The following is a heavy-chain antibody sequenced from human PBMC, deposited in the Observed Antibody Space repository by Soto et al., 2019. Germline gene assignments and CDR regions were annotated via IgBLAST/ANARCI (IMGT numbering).Heavy chain of an antibody. J-gene: IGHJ4*02. D-gene: IGHD5-12*01. Sequence: QVQLVQSGAEVKKPGASVKVSCKASGYTFTSYGISWVRQAPGQGLEWMGWISAYNGNTNYAQKLQGRVTMTTDTSTRTAYMELRSLRSDDTAVYYCARDRRSGSPVATIVYWGQGTLVTVSS. CDR1: GYTFTSYG. CDR3: ARDRRSGSPVATIVY. CDR2: ISAYNGNT. V-gene: IGHV1-18*01.